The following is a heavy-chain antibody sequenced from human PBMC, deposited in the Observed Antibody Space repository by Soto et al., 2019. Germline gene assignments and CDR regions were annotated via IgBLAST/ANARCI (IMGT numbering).Heavy chain of an antibody. V-gene: IGHV3-23*01. CDR1: GFTFSSYA. Sequence: PGGSLRLSCAASGFTFSSYAMSWVRQAPGKGLEWVSAISGSGGSTYYADSVKGRFTISRDNSKNTLYLQMNSLRAEDTAVYYCAKALLRGAPYYHYMDVWGKGTTVTVSS. CDR2: ISGSGGST. CDR3: AKALLRGAPYYHYMDV. J-gene: IGHJ6*03.